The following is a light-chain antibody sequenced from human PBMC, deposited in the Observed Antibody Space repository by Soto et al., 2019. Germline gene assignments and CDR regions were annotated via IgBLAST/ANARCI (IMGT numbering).Light chain of an antibody. CDR1: QSVSSSY. V-gene: IGKV3-20*01. CDR2: GAS. Sequence: EIVLTQSPGTLSLSPGERATLSCRASQSVSSSYLAWYQQKPGQAPSLLIYGASSRATGIPDRFSGSGSGTDFTLTISRLEPEDFALYYCQQYGSSPRFGGGTKVEIK. CDR3: QQYGSSPR. J-gene: IGKJ4*02.